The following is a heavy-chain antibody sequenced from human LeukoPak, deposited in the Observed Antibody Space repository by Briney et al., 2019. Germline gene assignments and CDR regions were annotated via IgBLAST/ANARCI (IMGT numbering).Heavy chain of an antibody. D-gene: IGHD3-22*01. V-gene: IGHV3-23*01. CDR1: GFPFSSYA. CDR2: ISGSGGTT. Sequence: GGSLRLSCAASGFPFSSYAMSWVRQAPGKGLEWVSAISGSGGTTYFADSVKGRFTISRDNSKNTLYLQMNTLRAEDTAVYYCAKGVYYYDSSAYYYTYDFDYWGQGTLVTVSS. CDR3: AKGVYYYDSSAYYYTYDFDY. J-gene: IGHJ4*02.